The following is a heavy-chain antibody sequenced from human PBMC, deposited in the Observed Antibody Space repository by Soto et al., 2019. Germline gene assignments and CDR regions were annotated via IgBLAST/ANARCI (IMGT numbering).Heavy chain of an antibody. CDR3: ARGEQHIVRGVTFEY. D-gene: IGHD3-10*01. V-gene: IGHV1-69*01. J-gene: IGHJ4*02. Sequence: QVQLVQSGAEVKKPGSSVKVSCKASGDTFSSSAISWVRQAPGQGLEWMGGIIPKFGTTNYSQKFQGRVTVTADESTSTAYMDLSSLRSDDTAVYYCARGEQHIVRGVTFEYWGQGTLVTDSP. CDR2: IIPKFGTT. CDR1: GDTFSSSA.